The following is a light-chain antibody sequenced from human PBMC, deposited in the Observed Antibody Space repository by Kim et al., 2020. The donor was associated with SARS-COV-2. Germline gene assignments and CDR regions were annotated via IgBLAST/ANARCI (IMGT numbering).Light chain of an antibody. CDR3: QSADSSGTYV. Sequence: SYELTQPPSVSVSPGQTARITCSGDALPKQYAYWYQQKPGQAPVLLIYKDSERPSGLPERFSGPSSGTTVTLTTSGVQAEDEADYYCQSADSSGTYVFGT. V-gene: IGLV3-25*03. CDR1: ALPKQY. J-gene: IGLJ1*01. CDR2: KDS.